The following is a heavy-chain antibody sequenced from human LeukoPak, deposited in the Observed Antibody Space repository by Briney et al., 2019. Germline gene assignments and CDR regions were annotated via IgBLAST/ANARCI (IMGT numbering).Heavy chain of an antibody. J-gene: IGHJ4*02. D-gene: IGHD2-21*02. V-gene: IGHV3-30*03. CDR2: MSNDGISK. CDR1: GFTFSTYG. CDR3: ARDGRCGGDCYAS. Sequence: GRSLRLSCAASGFTFSTYGMHWVRQAPGKGLEWVAQMSNDGISKFYADSVKGRFTISRDNAKNALYLQMNSPRVEDTAVYYCARDGRCGGDCYASWGQGTLVTVSS.